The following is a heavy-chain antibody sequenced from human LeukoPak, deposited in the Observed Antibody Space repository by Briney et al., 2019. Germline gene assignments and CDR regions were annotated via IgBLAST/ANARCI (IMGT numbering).Heavy chain of an antibody. D-gene: IGHD4-23*01. CDR1: GGSISSYY. J-gene: IGHJ4*02. CDR2: IYYSGST. Sequence: SETLSLTCTVSGGSISSYYWNWIRQPPGKGLEWIGYIYYSGSTNYNPSLKSRVTISVDTSKNQFSLKLYAVTAADTAVYYCARGRDGGNYTPLDNWGEGTLVRVSS. V-gene: IGHV4-59*01. CDR3: ARGRDGGNYTPLDN.